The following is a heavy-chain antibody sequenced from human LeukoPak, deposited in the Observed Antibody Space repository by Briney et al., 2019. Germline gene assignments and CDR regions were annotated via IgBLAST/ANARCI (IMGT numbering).Heavy chain of an antibody. Sequence: ASVKVSCKASGFTFTSSAVQWVRQARGQRLEWIGWIVVGSGNTNYAQKFQERVTITRDMSTSTAYMELSSLRSEDTAVYCCAADLHYYGSGSFGPTLYYFDYWGQGTLVTVSS. CDR3: AADLHYYGSGSFGPTLYYFDY. CDR1: GFTFTSSA. V-gene: IGHV1-58*01. D-gene: IGHD3-10*01. J-gene: IGHJ4*02. CDR2: IVVGSGNT.